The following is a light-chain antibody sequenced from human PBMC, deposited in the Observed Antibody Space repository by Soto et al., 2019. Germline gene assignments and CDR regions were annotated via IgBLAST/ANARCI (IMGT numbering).Light chain of an antibody. V-gene: IGKV1-5*01. CDR2: DAS. J-gene: IGKJ1*01. CDR1: QSVSTW. CDR3: QQYNTYPWT. Sequence: DIQMTQSPSTLSAYVGDRVTITCRARQSVSTWLAWDQQKPGKAPKPLIYDASILESGVPSRFSGSASGTAVTLTINNLQPDDFATYYCQQYNTYPWTFCQGTKLEI.